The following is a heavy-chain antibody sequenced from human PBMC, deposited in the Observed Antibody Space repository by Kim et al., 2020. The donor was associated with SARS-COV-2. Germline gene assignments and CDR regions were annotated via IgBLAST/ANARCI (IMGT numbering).Heavy chain of an antibody. CDR2: IYYSGST. CDR3: ARENYDILTGS. Sequence: SETLSLTCTVSGGSISSSSYYWGWIRQPPGKGLEWIGTIYYSGSTYYNPSLKSRVTISVDTSKNQFSLKLSSVTAADTAVYYCARENYDILTGSWGQGTLVTVSS. CDR1: GGSISSSSYY. D-gene: IGHD3-9*01. J-gene: IGHJ5*02. V-gene: IGHV4-39*01.